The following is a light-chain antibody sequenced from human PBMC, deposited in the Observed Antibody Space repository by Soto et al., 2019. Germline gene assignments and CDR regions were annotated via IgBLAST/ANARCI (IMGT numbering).Light chain of an antibody. CDR1: QIVTSS. CDR2: DTF. Sequence: EIVLTQSPATLSLSPGTGATLSCRASQIVTSSLAWYQQRPGQAPRLLSYDTFTRATGIPARFSAKGAGTDFTLTISSLEPADSAVYFCQLRSDWPPTYTFGEGTKLE. CDR3: QLRSDWPPTYT. V-gene: IGKV3-11*01. J-gene: IGKJ2*01.